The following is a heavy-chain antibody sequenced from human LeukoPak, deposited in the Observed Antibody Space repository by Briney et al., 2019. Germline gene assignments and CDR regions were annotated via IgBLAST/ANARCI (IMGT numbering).Heavy chain of an antibody. CDR2: IYYSGST. J-gene: IGHJ4*02. V-gene: IGHV4-59*08. Sequence: PSETLSLTCTVSGGSISSYYWSWIRQPPGKGLEWIGYIYYSGSTAYNPSLKSRVTISVDTSKSQFSLKLSSVTAADTAVYYCARHAPSDTTGWYYFDYWGQGTLVTVSS. D-gene: IGHD6-19*01. CDR3: ARHAPSDTTGWYYFDY. CDR1: GGSISSYY.